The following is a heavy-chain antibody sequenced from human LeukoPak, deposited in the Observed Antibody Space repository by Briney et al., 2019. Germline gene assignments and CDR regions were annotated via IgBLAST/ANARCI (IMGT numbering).Heavy chain of an antibody. Sequence: SWVRQAPGKGLEWLALIYWDDDKRYSPSLKSRLTITKDTSKNQVVLTMTNMDPVDTATYYCAHLTTYYDSSGYPGTFFDYWGQGTLVTVSS. CDR2: IYWDDDK. J-gene: IGHJ4*02. D-gene: IGHD3-22*01. V-gene: IGHV2-5*08. CDR3: AHLTTYYDSSGYPGTFFDY.